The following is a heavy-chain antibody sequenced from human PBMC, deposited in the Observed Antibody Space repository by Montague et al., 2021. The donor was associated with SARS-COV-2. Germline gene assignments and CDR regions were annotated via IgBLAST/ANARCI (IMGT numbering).Heavy chain of an antibody. CDR3: ARINSDPLDYYYYGMDV. CDR1: GFSLSTSGMC. J-gene: IGHJ6*02. Sequence: PALVKPTQTLTLTCTFSGFSLSTSGMCVSWIRQPPGKAREWLALXGWGDEKYYSTSLKTRLTISKDTSKNQVVLTMTNMDPVDTATYYCARINSDPLDYYYYGMDVWGQGTTVTVSS. CDR2: XGWGDEK. D-gene: IGHD1-1*01. V-gene: IGHV2-70*01.